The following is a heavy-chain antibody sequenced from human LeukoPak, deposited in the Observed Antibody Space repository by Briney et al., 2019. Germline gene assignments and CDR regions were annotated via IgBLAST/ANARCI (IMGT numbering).Heavy chain of an antibody. Sequence: ASVTVSCKASGYTFTSYYMHWVRQAPGQGLEWMGWINPNSGGTNYAQKFQGRVTMTRDTSISTAYMELSRLRSDDTAVYYCARDGYSSSSFVRYWGQGTLVTVSS. V-gene: IGHV1-2*02. CDR3: ARDGYSSSSFVRY. CDR1: GYTFTSYY. J-gene: IGHJ4*02. D-gene: IGHD6-6*01. CDR2: INPNSGGT.